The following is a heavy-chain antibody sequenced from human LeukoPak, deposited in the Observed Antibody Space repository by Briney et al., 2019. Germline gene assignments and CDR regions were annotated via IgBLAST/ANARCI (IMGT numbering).Heavy chain of an antibody. Sequence: GSLRLSCAASGFTFSINWMTWVRQAPGKGLEWLANTNPEGGDKYYVDSVKGRFTISRDNSKNTLYLQMNSLRAEDTAVYYCAKSDVLRYFDDYYYYGMDVWGQGTTVTVSS. CDR2: TNPEGGDK. CDR1: GFTFSINW. V-gene: IGHV3-7*03. J-gene: IGHJ6*02. CDR3: AKSDVLRYFDDYYYYGMDV. D-gene: IGHD3-9*01.